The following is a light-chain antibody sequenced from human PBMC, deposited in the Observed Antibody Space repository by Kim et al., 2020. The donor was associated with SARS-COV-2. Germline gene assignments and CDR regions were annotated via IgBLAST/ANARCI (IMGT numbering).Light chain of an antibody. CDR2: YDR. Sequence: SYELTQPPSVSVAPGKTARITCGGDNIGNKNVHWYQQKPGQAPVLVIYYDRYRPSGIPERFSGSNSGNTATLTISRVEAGDEADYYCQVWDSSNDHYVFGTGTKVTVL. V-gene: IGLV3-21*04. CDR1: NIGNKN. CDR3: QVWDSSNDHYV. J-gene: IGLJ1*01.